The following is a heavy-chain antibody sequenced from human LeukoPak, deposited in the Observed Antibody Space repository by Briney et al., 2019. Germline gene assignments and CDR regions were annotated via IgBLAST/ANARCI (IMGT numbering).Heavy chain of an antibody. Sequence: KPGGSLRLSCAASGFTFSTYSMNWVRQAPGKGLEWVSSISSSSSHTFYAHSVKGRFTISRDNAKNSLYLQMNSLRGEDTAVYYCARDRALGCLDVWGQGTTVTVSS. CDR2: ISSSSSHT. CDR1: GFTFSTYS. V-gene: IGHV3-21*01. CDR3: ARDRALGCLDV. J-gene: IGHJ6*02. D-gene: IGHD2-15*01.